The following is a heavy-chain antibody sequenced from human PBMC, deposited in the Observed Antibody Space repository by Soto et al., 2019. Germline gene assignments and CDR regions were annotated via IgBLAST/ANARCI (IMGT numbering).Heavy chain of an antibody. J-gene: IGHJ3*02. CDR3: ARDRITMIVVATSDAFDI. Sequence: GGSLRLSCAASGFTFSSYWMHWVRQAPGKGLVWVSRINRDGSSTSYADSVKGRFTISRDNAKNTLYLQMNSLRAEDTAVYYCARDRITMIVVATSDAFDIWGQGTMVTVSS. V-gene: IGHV3-74*01. CDR2: INRDGSST. CDR1: GFTFSSYW. D-gene: IGHD3-22*01.